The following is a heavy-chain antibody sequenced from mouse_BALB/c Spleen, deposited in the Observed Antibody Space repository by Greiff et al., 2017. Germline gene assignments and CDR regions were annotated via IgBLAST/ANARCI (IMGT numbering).Heavy chain of an antibody. Sequence: VQLQQSGPELVKPGASVKISCKASGYTFTDYNMHWVKQSHGKSLEWIGYIYPYNGGTGYNQKFKSKATLTVDNSSSTAYMELRSLTSEDSAVYYCARGGFITTAHFDYWGQGTTLTVSS. D-gene: IGHD1-2*01. V-gene: IGHV1S29*02. CDR1: GYTFTDYN. CDR3: ARGGFITTAHFDY. CDR2: IYPYNGGT. J-gene: IGHJ2*01.